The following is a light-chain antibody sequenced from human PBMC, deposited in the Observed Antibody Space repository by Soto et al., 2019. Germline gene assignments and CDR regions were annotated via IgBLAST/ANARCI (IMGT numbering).Light chain of an antibody. CDR2: GAS. CDR3: QQYNRWPRT. CDR1: QSVGVS. Sequence: DIVLTLSPATLSWSPGERATLSCRASQSVGVSLAWYQQKPGQTPSLLIYGASTGATEIPARFSGSGAGTEFTLTISSLQSEDVAVYYCQQYNRWPRTFGQGTKVDIK. V-gene: IGKV3-15*01. J-gene: IGKJ1*01.